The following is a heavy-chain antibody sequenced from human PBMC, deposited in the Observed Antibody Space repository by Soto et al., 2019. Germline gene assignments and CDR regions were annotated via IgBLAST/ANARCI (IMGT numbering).Heavy chain of an antibody. J-gene: IGHJ5*02. Sequence: ASVKVSCKTSGYTFSNYGITWVRQAPGQPLEWLGWISLYSDGTNYAQKFQGRVSMTTDTSTTTAYMELRSLRPDDTAAYYCARGVRGAEAVFGAWCQGTLVLVSS. V-gene: IGHV1-18*01. CDR1: GYTFSNYG. D-gene: IGHD2-2*01. CDR3: ARGVRGAEAVFGA. CDR2: ISLYSDGT.